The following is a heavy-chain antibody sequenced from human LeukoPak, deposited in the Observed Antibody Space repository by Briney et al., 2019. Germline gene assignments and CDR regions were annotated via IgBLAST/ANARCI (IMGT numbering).Heavy chain of an antibody. CDR2: FYPGDSDT. J-gene: IGHJ4*02. CDR3: ARLDDFWSGYSNFDY. CDR1: GYSFTSYW. D-gene: IGHD3-3*01. V-gene: IGHV5-51*01. Sequence: GESLKISCKGSGYSFTSYWIGWVRQMPGKGLEWMGIFYPGDSDTRYSPSFQGQVTISADKSISTAYLQWSSLKASDTAMYYCARLDDFWSGYSNFDYWGQGTLVTVSS.